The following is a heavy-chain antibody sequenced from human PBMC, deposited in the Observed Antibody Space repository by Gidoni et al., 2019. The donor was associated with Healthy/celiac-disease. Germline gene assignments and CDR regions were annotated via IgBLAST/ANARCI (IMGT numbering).Heavy chain of an antibody. Sequence: EVQLVESGGGLVQPGRSLRLSCAASGFTFDDYAMHWFRQAPGTGLEWGSGISWNSGSIGYADSVKGLFTISRDNAKNSLYLQMNSLRAEDTALYYCAKGDGIAARPYYFDYWGQGTLVTVSS. CDR3: AKGDGIAARPYYFDY. CDR2: ISWNSGSI. CDR1: GFTFDDYA. D-gene: IGHD6-6*01. J-gene: IGHJ4*02. V-gene: IGHV3-9*01.